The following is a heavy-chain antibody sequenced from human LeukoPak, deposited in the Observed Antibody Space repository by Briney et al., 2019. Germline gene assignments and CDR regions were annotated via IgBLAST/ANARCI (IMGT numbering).Heavy chain of an antibody. D-gene: IGHD1-14*01. J-gene: IGHJ4*02. CDR1: GFTFSNFW. CDR3: ARGILTPQGY. V-gene: IGHV3-7*01. Sequence: GGSLRLSRAASGFTFSNFWMNWVRQAPGKGLEWVANIKQDGSEKYYVDSVRGRFTISRDNAKNSLYLQMNSLRAEDTAVYYCARGILTPQGYWGQGTLLTVSS. CDR2: IKQDGSEK.